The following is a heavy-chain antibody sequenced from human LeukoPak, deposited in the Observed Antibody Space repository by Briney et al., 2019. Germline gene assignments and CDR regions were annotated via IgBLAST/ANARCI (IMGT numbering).Heavy chain of an antibody. D-gene: IGHD3-22*01. CDR2: ISGSGGST. Sequence: GGSLRLSCAASGFTFSSYAMSWVRQAPGKGLEWVSAISGSGGSTYYADSVKGRFTISRDNSKDTLCLQMNSLRAEDTAVYYCAKGARSSGYPAKQYFDYWGQGTLVTVSS. CDR3: AKGARSSGYPAKQYFDY. V-gene: IGHV3-23*01. CDR1: GFTFSSYA. J-gene: IGHJ4*02.